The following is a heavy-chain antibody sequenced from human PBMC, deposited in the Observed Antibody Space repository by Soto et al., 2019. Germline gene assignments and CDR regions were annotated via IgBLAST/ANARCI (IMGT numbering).Heavy chain of an antibody. V-gene: IGHV3-30*18. CDR3: AKDWRELPRYYYYGMEF. CDR2: IAYDGINR. J-gene: IGHJ6*02. Sequence: PGGCVRHTGVSAIGADLGGGSIRFNPNTGKGLEWGAVIAYDGINRYYAGSVKGRFTISRDHSKNTLYLKMNSLSAEDTAVYSCAKDWRELPRYYYYGMEFWGQGTSVTVS. D-gene: IGHD1-26*01. CDR1: IGADLGGG.